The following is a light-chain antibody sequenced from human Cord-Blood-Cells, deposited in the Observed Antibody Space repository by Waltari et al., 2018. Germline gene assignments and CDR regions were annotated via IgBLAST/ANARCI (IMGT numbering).Light chain of an antibody. CDR3: CSYAGSYTYWV. V-gene: IGLV2-11*01. CDR2: DVS. J-gene: IGLJ3*02. CDR1: SSDVGGYNY. Sequence: QSALTQPRSVSGSPGQSVTISCTGTSSDVGGYNYVSWYQQHPGKAPKLMIYDVSKRSSGVPARFSGSKSGNTASLTISGLQAEDEADYYCCSYAGSYTYWVFGGGTKLTVL.